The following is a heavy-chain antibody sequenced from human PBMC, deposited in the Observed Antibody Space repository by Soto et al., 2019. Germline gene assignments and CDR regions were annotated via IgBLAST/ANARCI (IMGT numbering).Heavy chain of an antibody. D-gene: IGHD6-13*01. Sequence: QVQLVESGAEVKKPGASVKVSCKASGYTFTSYDINWVRQATGQGLEWMGWMNPNSGNTGYAQKFQGRVSMTRNTSISTAYMELSSLRSEDTAVYYCARRWYRRSWYYYYYYGMDVWGQGTTVTVSS. CDR3: ARRWYRRSWYYYYYYGMDV. CDR1: GYTFTSYD. J-gene: IGHJ6*02. CDR2: MNPNSGNT. V-gene: IGHV1-8*01.